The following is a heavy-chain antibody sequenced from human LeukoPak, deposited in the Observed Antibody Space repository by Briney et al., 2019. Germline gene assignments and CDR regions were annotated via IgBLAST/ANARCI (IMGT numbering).Heavy chain of an antibody. CDR2: ISAYHGNT. Sequence: ASVKVSCKASGYTFTSYGISWGRQAPGQGHEWMGWISAYHGNTNYAQKFQGRVTMTTDTSTSTAYMELRSLRSADTAVYYCARVGSSGWYSPFDYWGQGTLVTVSS. CDR1: GYTFTSYG. D-gene: IGHD6-19*01. CDR3: ARVGSSGWYSPFDY. V-gene: IGHV1-18*01. J-gene: IGHJ4*02.